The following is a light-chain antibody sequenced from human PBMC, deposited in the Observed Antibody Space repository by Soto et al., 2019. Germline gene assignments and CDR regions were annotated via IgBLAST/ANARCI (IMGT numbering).Light chain of an antibody. CDR2: RNN. CDR3: AAWDDSLSGYV. CDR1: SSNIGSNY. Sequence: QSALTQPPSASGTPGQRVTISCSGSSSNIGSNYVYWYQQLPGTAPKLLIYRNNQRPSGVPDRSSASKSGTSASLAISGLRSEDEADYYCAAWDDSLSGYVFGTGTKVTVL. V-gene: IGLV1-47*01. J-gene: IGLJ1*01.